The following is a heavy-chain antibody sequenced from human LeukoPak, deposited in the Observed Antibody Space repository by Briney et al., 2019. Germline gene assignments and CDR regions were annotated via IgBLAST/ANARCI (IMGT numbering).Heavy chain of an antibody. V-gene: IGHV1-2*02. CDR1: GYTFTGYY. J-gene: IGHJ4*02. CDR3: ARGAQLVPGFDY. CDR2: INPNSGGT. Sequence: ASLKGSCKASGYTFTGYYMHWVRQAPGQGLEWMGWINPNSGGTNYAQKFQGRVTMTRDTSISTAYMELSRLRSDDTAVYYCARGAQLVPGFDYWGQGTLVTVSS. D-gene: IGHD6-13*01.